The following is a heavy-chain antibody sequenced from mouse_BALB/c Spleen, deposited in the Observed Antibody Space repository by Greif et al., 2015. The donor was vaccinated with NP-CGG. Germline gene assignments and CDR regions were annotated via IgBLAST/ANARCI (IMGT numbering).Heavy chain of an antibody. V-gene: IGHV14-3*02. CDR3: ARSYYGSLDY. CDR1: GFNIKDTY. Sequence: VQLQQSGAELVKPGASVKLSCTASGFNIKDTYMHWVKQRPEQGLEWIGRIDPANGNTKYDPKFQGKATITADTSSDTAYLQLSSLASEDTAVYYCARSYYGSLDYWGQGTTLTVSS. J-gene: IGHJ2*01. CDR2: IDPANGNT. D-gene: IGHD2-10*01.